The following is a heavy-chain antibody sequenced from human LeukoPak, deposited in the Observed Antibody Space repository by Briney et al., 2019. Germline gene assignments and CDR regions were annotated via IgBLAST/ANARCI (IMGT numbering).Heavy chain of an antibody. J-gene: IGHJ5*02. Sequence: ASVTVSCKASGYTFTDYYIHWVRQAPGPGLEWMGWINPKSGDTNYGSRFQGRVTLTRDTSINTAYMELTRLRSDDTAVYYCARDPWGGRGYTNDGGNWFDPWGQGTLVTVSS. CDR2: INPKSGDT. V-gene: IGHV1-2*02. CDR1: GYTFTDYY. CDR3: ARDPWGGRGYTNDGGNWFDP. D-gene: IGHD4-11*01.